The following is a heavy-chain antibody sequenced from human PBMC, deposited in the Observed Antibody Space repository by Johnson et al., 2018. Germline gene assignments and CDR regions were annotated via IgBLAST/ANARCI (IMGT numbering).Heavy chain of an antibody. J-gene: IGHJ3*02. CDR1: GFTFSNAW. Sequence: EVQLLESGGGLVKPGGSLRLSCAASGFTFSNAWMNWVRQAPGKGLEWVGRIKSKTDGGTTDYAAPVKGRFSISRDDSKKTLYLQMNSLKTEEPAVYYCTLGRGGATTDAFDIWGQGTMVTVSS. D-gene: IGHD1-26*01. CDR2: IKSKTDGGTT. CDR3: TLGRGGATTDAFDI. V-gene: IGHV3-15*07.